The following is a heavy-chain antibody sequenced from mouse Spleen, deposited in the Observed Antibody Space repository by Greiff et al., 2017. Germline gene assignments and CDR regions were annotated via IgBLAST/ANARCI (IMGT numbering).Heavy chain of an antibody. CDR1: GFTFSDYY. D-gene: IGHD1-1*01. CDR3: ARDQTYYYGSSYWYFDV. J-gene: IGHJ1*01. Sequence: DVQLVESEGGLVQPGSSMKLSCTASGFTFSDYYMAWVRQVPEKGLEWVANINYDGSSTYYLDSLKSRFIISRDNAKNILYLQMSSLKSEDTATYYCARDQTYYYGSSYWYFDVWGAGTTVTVSS. CDR2: INYDGSST. V-gene: IGHV5-16*01.